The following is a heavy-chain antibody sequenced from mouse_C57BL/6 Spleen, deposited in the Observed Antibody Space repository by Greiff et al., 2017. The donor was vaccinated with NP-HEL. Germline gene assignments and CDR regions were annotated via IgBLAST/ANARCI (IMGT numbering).Heavy chain of an antibody. J-gene: IGHJ2*01. V-gene: IGHV1-26*01. CDR1: GYTFTDYY. CDR2: INPNNGGT. D-gene: IGHD2-2*01. CDR3: ARGMVTTRYFDD. Sequence: VQLQQSGPELVKPGASVKISCKASGYTFTDYYMNWVKQSHGKSLEWIGDINPNNGGTSYNQKFKGKATLTVDKSSSTAYMELRSLTSEDSAVYYCARGMVTTRYFDDWGQGTTLTVSS.